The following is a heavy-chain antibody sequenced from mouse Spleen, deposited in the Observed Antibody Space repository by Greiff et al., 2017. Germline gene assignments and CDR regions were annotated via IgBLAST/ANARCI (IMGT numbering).Heavy chain of an antibody. V-gene: IGHV1-80*01. CDR2: IYPGDGDT. D-gene: IGHD3-1*01. Sequence: QVQLKESGAELVKPGASVKISCKASGYSFSSYWMNWVKQRPGKGLEWIGQIYPGDGDTNYNGKFKGKATLTADKSSSTAYMQLSSLTSEDSAVYFCARTGYPDYYAMDYWGQRTSVTVSS. J-gene: IGHJ4*01. CDR3: ARTGYPDYYAMDY. CDR1: GYSFSSYW.